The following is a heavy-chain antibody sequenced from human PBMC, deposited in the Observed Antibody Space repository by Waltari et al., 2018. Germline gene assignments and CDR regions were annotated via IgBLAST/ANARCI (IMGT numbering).Heavy chain of an antibody. CDR1: GYTFTSYD. Sequence: QVQLVQSGAEVKKPGASVKVSCKASGYTFTSYDINWVRRAAGQGLEWMGWMNPSVGNKDYARTFQGRVTMTRTTSISTAYMELSSLSSEDTAVYYCARGGSIGYWGQGTLVTVSS. J-gene: IGHJ4*02. V-gene: IGHV1-8*01. CDR3: ARGGSIGY. D-gene: IGHD3-10*01. CDR2: MNPSVGNK.